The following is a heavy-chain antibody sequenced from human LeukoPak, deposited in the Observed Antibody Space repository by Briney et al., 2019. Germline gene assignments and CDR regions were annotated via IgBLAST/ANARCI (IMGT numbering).Heavy chain of an antibody. CDR2: FSSSSSYI. D-gene: IGHD6-13*01. Sequence: GGSLRLSCAASGFTFSSYSMNWVRQAPGKGLEWVSSFSSSSSYIYYADSVKGRFTISRDNSKNTLYLRMNSLRAEDTAVYYCAKDSYSKGDFWGQGVLVTVSS. V-gene: IGHV3-21*04. J-gene: IGHJ4*02. CDR1: GFTFSSYS. CDR3: AKDSYSKGDF.